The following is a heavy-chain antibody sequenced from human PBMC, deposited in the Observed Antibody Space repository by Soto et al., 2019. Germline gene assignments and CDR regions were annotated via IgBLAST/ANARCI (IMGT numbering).Heavy chain of an antibody. V-gene: IGHV4-31*01. CDR1: GGSISSGGYY. CDR2: IYYSGST. D-gene: IGHD4-17*01. J-gene: IGHJ6*02. CDR3: ARDREAYGDYLPYDYYYGMDV. Sequence: QVQLQESGPGLVKASQTLSLTCTVSGGSISSGGYYWSWIRQHPGKGLEWIGYIYYSGSTYYNPSLKSLVTISIDTSKNQFYLKLSSVPAADTAVYYCARDREAYGDYLPYDYYYGMDVWGQGTTVTVSS.